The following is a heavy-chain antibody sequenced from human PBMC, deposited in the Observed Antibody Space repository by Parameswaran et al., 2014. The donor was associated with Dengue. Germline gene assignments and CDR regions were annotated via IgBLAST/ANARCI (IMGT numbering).Heavy chain of an antibody. CDR2: INHSGST. D-gene: IGHD6-13*01. V-gene: IGHV4-34*01. Sequence: VRQMPGKGLEWIGEINHSGSTNYNPSLKSRVTISVDTSKNQFSLKLSSVTAADTAVYYCARSRSSWPYYYYYYMDVWGKGTTVTVSS. J-gene: IGHJ6*03. CDR3: ARSRSSWPYYYYYYMDV.